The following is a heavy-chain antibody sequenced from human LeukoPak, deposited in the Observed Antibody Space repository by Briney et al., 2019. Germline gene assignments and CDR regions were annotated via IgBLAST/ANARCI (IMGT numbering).Heavy chain of an antibody. CDR2: ISAYNGNT. D-gene: IGHD6-19*01. V-gene: IGHV1-18*04. CDR1: GYTFTGYY. Sequence: ASVKVSCKASGYTFTGYYMHWVRQAPGQGLEWMGWISAYNGNTNYAQKLQGRVTMTTDTSTSTAYMELRSLRSDDTAVYYCAREFGRIAVAGTPEYYFDYWGQGTLVTVSS. CDR3: AREFGRIAVAGTPEYYFDY. J-gene: IGHJ4*02.